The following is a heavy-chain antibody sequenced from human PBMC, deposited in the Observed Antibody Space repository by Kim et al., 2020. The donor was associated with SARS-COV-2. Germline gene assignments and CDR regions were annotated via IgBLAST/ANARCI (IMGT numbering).Heavy chain of an antibody. CDR2: IYYSGST. Sequence: SETLSLTCTVSGGSISSSSYYWGWIHQPPGKGLEWIGSIYYSGSTYYNPSLKSRVTISVDTSKNQFSLKLSSVTAADTAVYYCASTYGSGSRGPYGMDVWGQGTTVTVSS. CDR3: ASTYGSGSRGPYGMDV. J-gene: IGHJ6*02. V-gene: IGHV4-39*01. D-gene: IGHD3-10*01. CDR1: GGSISSSSYY.